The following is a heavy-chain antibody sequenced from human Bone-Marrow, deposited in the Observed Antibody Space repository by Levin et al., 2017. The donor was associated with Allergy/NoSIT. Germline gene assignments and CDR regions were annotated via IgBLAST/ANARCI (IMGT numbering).Heavy chain of an antibody. CDR3: ARDRFTVVVPAAMAIGYYYYYGMDV. D-gene: IGHD2-2*01. CDR1: GGTFSSYT. V-gene: IGHV1-69*04. Sequence: SVKVSCKASGGTFSSYTISWVRQAPGQGLEWMGRIIPILGIANYAQKFQGRVTITADKSTSTAYMELSSLRSEDTAVYYCARDRFTVVVPAAMAIGYYYYYGMDVWGQGTTVTVSS. J-gene: IGHJ6*02. CDR2: IIPILGIA.